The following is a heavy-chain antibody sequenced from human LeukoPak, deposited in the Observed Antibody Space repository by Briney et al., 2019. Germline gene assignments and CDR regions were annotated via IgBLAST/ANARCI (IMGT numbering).Heavy chain of an antibody. Sequence: GASVKVSCKASGYTFTSYGISWVRQAPGQGLEWMGWISAYNGNTNYAQKPQGRVTMTTDTSTSTAYMELRSLRSDDTAVYYSARELRGYDYVWGSYRERYYFDYWGQGTLVTVSS. CDR1: GYTFTSYG. V-gene: IGHV1-18*01. D-gene: IGHD3-16*02. CDR3: ARELRGYDYVWGSYRERYYFDY. J-gene: IGHJ4*02. CDR2: ISAYNGNT.